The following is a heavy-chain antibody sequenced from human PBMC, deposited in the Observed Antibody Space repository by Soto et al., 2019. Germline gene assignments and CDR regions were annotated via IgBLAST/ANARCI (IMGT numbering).Heavy chain of an antibody. CDR3: AREGGGYSFYYYYYGMDV. CDR2: INPNSGGT. Sequence: ASVKVSCKASGYTFTGYYVHWVRQAPGQGLEWMGWINPNSGGTNYAQKFQGWVTMTRDTSISTAYMELSRLRSDDTAVYYCAREGGGYSFYYYYYGMDVWGQGTTVTVSS. V-gene: IGHV1-2*04. D-gene: IGHD5-18*01. J-gene: IGHJ6*02. CDR1: GYTFTGYY.